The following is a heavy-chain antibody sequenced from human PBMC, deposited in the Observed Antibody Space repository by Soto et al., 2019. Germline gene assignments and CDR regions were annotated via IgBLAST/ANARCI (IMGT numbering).Heavy chain of an antibody. CDR1: GFTFSSYG. J-gene: IGHJ4*02. CDR2: IWYDGSNK. CDR3: ARDRYSSGSQVWNY. V-gene: IGHV3-33*01. D-gene: IGHD6-19*01. Sequence: QVQLVESGGGVVQPGRSLRLSCAASGFTFSSYGMHWVRQAPGKGLEWVAVIWYDGSNKYYADSVKGRFTISRDNSKNTLYLQMNSLRDEDTAVYYCARDRYSSGSQVWNYWGQGTLVTVSS.